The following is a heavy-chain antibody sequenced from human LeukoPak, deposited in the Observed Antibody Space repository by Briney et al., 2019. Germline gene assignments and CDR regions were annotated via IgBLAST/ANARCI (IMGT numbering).Heavy chain of an antibody. V-gene: IGHV3-21*01. CDR2: ISSSSSYI. CDR1: GFTSSSYS. Sequence: GGSLRLSCAASGFTSSSYSMNWVRQAPGKGLEWVSSISSSSSYIYYADSVKGRFTISRDNAKNSLYLQMNSLRAEDTAVYYCAREGWKYSSSSFYYYYYMDVWGKGTTVTVSS. D-gene: IGHD6-6*01. CDR3: AREGWKYSSSSFYYYYYMDV. J-gene: IGHJ6*03.